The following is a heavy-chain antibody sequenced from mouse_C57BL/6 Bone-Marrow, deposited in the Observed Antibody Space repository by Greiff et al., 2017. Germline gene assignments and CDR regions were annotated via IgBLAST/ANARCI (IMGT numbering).Heavy chain of an antibody. V-gene: IGHV1-58*01. CDR3: ARRLTGYYYAMAY. Sequence: VQLQQSGAELVRPGSSVKMSCKTSGYTFTSYGIKWVKQRPGQGLEWIGYIYIGNGYTEYNEKFKGKATLTSDTSSSTTSMQLSRRTSYDSAIDFCARRLTGYYYAMAYWGQGTSVTVSS. J-gene: IGHJ4*01. D-gene: IGHD4-1*01. CDR2: IYIGNGYT. CDR1: GYTFTSYG.